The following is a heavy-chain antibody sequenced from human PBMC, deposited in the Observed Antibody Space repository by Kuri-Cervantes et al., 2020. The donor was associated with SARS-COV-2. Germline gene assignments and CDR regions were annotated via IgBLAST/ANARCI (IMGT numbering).Heavy chain of an antibody. D-gene: IGHD3-10*01. J-gene: IGHJ4*02. V-gene: IGHV3-23*01. CDR2: ISGSGGST. CDR3: AKDHSEWDTMVRGVIIRGCDY. CDR1: GFTFSSYA. Sequence: GGSLRLSCAASGFTFSSYAMSWVRQAPGKGLEWVSAISGSGGSTYYADSVKGRFTISRDNSKNTLYLQMNSLRAEDTAVYYCAKDHSEWDTMVRGVIIRGCDYWGQGTLVTVSS.